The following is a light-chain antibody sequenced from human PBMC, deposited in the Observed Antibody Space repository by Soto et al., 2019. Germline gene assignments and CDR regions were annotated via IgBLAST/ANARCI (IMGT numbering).Light chain of an antibody. CDR3: QQYGSSSPWT. V-gene: IGKV1-5*03. CDR1: QSISSW. CDR2: KAS. J-gene: IGKJ1*01. Sequence: DIPMTQSPSTLSASVGDRVTITCRASQSISSWLAWYQQKPGRAPKLLIYKASSLETGVPSRFSGSGSGTEFTLIISSLQHDDFASYYCQQYGSSSPWTFGQGTKVEIK.